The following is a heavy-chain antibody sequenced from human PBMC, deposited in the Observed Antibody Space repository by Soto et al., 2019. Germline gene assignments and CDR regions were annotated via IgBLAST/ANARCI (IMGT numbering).Heavy chain of an antibody. CDR3: ARQEQQLDYYYYGMDV. D-gene: IGHD6-13*01. Sequence: GEPMKISCNGAGDSFTSYWISWVRQMPGKGLEWMGRIDPSDSYTNYSPSFQGHVTISADKSISTAYLQWSSLKASDTAMYYCARQEQQLDYYYYGMDVWGQRTTVTVYS. V-gene: IGHV5-10-1*01. CDR2: IDPSDSYT. CDR1: GDSFTSYW. J-gene: IGHJ6*02.